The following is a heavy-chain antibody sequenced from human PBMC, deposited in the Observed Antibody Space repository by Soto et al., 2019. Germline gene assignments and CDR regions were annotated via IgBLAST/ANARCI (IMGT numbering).Heavy chain of an antibody. V-gene: IGHV4-34*01. D-gene: IGHD2-2*01. J-gene: IGHJ6*03. CDR2: INHSGST. CDR1: GGSFSGYY. Sequence: SETLSLTCAVYGGSFSGYYWSWIRQPPEKGLEWIGEINHSGSTNYNPSLKSRVTISVDTSKNQFSLKLSSVTAADTAVYYCAGGTVYCSSTSCLYDYYYYMDVWGEGTTVTVSS. CDR3: AGGTVYCSSTSCLYDYYYYMDV.